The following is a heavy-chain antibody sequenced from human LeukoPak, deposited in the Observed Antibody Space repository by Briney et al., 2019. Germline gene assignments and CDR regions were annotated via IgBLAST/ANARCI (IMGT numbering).Heavy chain of an antibody. Sequence: PSETLSLTCAVSGYSISSGYYWGWIRQPPGKGLEWIGSIYHSGSTYYNPSLKSRVTISVDTSKNQFSLKLSSVTAADTAVYYCARDGTVIYAFDIWGQGTMVTVSS. J-gene: IGHJ3*02. CDR1: GYSISSGYY. D-gene: IGHD3-16*02. V-gene: IGHV4-38-2*02. CDR3: ARDGTVIYAFDI. CDR2: IYHSGST.